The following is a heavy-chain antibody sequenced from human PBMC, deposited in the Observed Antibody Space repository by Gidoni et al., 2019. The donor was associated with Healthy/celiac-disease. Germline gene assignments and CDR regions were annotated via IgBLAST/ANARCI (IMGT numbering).Heavy chain of an antibody. V-gene: IGHV4-34*01. J-gene: IGHJ6*03. CDR2: INHSGST. CDR3: ARGRGKVQGFTLYYYYMDV. D-gene: IGHD3-10*01. CDR1: GGSFSGYS. Sequence: QVQLQQWGAGLLKPSATLSLTCAVYGGSFSGYSWSWIRQHPGKGLEWIGEINHSGSTNYNPSLKSRVTISVDTSKNQFSLKLSSVTAADTAVYYCARGRGKVQGFTLYYYYMDVWGKGTTVTVSS.